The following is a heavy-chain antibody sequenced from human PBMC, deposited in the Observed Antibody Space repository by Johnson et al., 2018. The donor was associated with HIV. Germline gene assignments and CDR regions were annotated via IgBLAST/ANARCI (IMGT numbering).Heavy chain of an antibody. CDR2: IKQDGSEK. D-gene: IGHD6-19*01. J-gene: IGHJ3*02. CDR1: GFTFSDYW. V-gene: IGHV3-7*05. CDR3: ARERSGWYGDAFDI. Sequence: VQPVESGGRLVKPGGSLRLSCAASGFTFSDYWMHWFRQAPGKGLEWVANIKQDGSEKYYVDSVKGRFTISRDNAKNSLYLQMNSLRAEDTAVYYCARERSGWYGDAFDIWGQGTRVIVSS.